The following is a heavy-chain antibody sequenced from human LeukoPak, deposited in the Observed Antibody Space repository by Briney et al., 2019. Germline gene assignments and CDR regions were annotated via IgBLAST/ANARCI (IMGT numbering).Heavy chain of an antibody. J-gene: IGHJ4*02. CDR2: IISIFGTA. CDR3: ARVGFVVVPAAMQFDY. D-gene: IGHD2-2*01. CDR1: GGTFSSYA. Sequence: GASVKVSCKASGGTFSSYAISWVRQAPGQGLEWMGGIISIFGTANYAQKFQGRATITADKSTSTAYMELSSLRSDDTAVYYCARVGFVVVPAAMQFDYWGQGTLVTVSS. V-gene: IGHV1-69*06.